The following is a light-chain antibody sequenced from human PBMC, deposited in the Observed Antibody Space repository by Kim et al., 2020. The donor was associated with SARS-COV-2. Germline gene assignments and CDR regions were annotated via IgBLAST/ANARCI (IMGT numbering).Light chain of an antibody. Sequence: DIQMTQSPSSLSASVGDRVTITCRASQSIRSYLNWYQQKPGKAPKLLIYAASSLQSGVPSRFSGSGSGTDFTLTISSLQPEDFATYSCQQSYSTPRTFGGGTKVDIK. V-gene: IGKV1-39*01. CDR3: QQSYSTPRT. CDR1: QSIRSY. J-gene: IGKJ4*01. CDR2: AAS.